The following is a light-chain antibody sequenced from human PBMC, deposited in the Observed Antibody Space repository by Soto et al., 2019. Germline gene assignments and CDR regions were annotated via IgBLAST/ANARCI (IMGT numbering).Light chain of an antibody. J-gene: IGKJ1*01. V-gene: IGKV1-5*03. CDR3: QQYNTYSPWT. CDR2: KAS. Sequence: DIQMTQSPSTLSASVGDRVTITCRASQSINTWLAWYQQKPGKAPNLLIYKASTLESGVPSRFSGSGSGTEFTLTISSLQPDDFATYYCQQYNTYSPWTLGQGTKVDI. CDR1: QSINTW.